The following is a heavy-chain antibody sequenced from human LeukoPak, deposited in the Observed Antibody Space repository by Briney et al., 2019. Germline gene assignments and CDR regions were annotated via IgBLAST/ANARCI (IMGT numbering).Heavy chain of an antibody. V-gene: IGHV4-39*01. J-gene: IGHJ4*02. CDR2: INFIGRT. Sequence: PSETLSLTCTVSGFSVSDPLSYWGWVRQPPGKGLEWIAEINFIGRTSYNSSLNSRVTMSVDTSKNQFSLKMTYLTAADTAVDFCARLTKGRYFDYIFAFWGQGILVTVSS. D-gene: IGHD3-9*01. CDR1: GFSVSDPLSY. CDR3: ARLTKGRYFDYIFAF.